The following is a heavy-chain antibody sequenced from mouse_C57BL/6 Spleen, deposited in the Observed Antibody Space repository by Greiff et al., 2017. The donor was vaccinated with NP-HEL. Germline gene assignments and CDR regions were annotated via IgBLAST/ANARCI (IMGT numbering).Heavy chain of an antibody. CDR1: GFNIKDDY. Sequence: EVQLQQSGAELVRPGASVKLSCTASGFNIKDDYMHWVKQRPEQGLEWIGWIDPENGDTEYASKFQGKATITADTSSNTAYLQLSSLTSEDTAVYYSTTEQAFAYWGQRTLVTVSA. V-gene: IGHV14-4*01. J-gene: IGHJ3*01. CDR2: IDPENGDT. CDR3: TTEQAFAY. D-gene: IGHD3-2*02.